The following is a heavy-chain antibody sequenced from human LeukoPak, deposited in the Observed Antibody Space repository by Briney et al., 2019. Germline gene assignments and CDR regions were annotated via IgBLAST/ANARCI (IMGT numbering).Heavy chain of an antibody. CDR1: GSTFTAYD. J-gene: IGHJ3*02. D-gene: IGHD4-17*01. V-gene: IGHV1-8*03. CDR2: MNPNSGKT. CDR3: ARGDFGDTNTAFDI. Sequence: ASVKLSCTPSGSTFTAYDILWVRQAPGPGREGMGWMNPNSGKTNDAQKMQGRVTFSRNASLSVAYMELSGRRSEDAAVYFCARGDFGDTNTAFDIGGQGTMVAFSS.